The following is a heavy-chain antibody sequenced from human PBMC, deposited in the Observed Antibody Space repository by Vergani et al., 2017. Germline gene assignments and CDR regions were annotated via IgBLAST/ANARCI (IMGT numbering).Heavy chain of an antibody. CDR3: AKFGGGYSSNWFDP. Sequence: QVHLQESGPGLVKPSETLSLTCTVSVGSLSSSYWSWIRQPPGKGLEWIGQIFYSGSTNYNSSLKSRVTISFDTSKNQFSLKLNSVTAADTAVYYCAKFGGGYSSNWFDPGGQGTLVTVSS. V-gene: IGHV4-59*03. CDR2: IFYSGST. D-gene: IGHD3-16*01. J-gene: IGHJ5*02. CDR1: VGSLSSSY.